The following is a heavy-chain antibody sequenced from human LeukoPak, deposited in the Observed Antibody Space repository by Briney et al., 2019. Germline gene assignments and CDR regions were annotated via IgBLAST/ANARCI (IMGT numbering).Heavy chain of an antibody. Sequence: GASVKVSCKASGYTFTGYYIHWVRQAPGRGPEWMGWINPNSGGINYAQKFQGRVTKTRDTSISTAYMELSRLRSDDTAVYYCARADGDYGGNYGCWGQGTLVTVSS. V-gene: IGHV1-2*02. CDR1: GYTFTGYY. J-gene: IGHJ4*02. CDR3: ARADGDYGGNYGC. D-gene: IGHD4-23*01. CDR2: INPNSGGI.